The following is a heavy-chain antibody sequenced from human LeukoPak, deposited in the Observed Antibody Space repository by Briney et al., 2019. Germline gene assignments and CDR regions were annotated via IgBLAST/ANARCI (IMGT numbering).Heavy chain of an antibody. CDR1: GFTFSSYA. D-gene: IGHD6-13*01. CDR3: ARGGAAGPSHFDY. CDR2: FSGSGGST. J-gene: IGHJ4*02. V-gene: IGHV3-23*01. Sequence: GRSLRLSCAASGFTFSSYAMSWVRQAPGKGLEWVSAFSGSGGSTYYADSVKGRFTISRDNSKNTLYLQMNSLRAEDTAVYYCARGGAAGPSHFDYWGQGTLVTVSS.